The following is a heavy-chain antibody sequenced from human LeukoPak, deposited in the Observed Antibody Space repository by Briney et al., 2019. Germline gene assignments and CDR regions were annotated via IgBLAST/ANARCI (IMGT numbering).Heavy chain of an antibody. CDR2: ISSGSSTI. J-gene: IGHJ4*02. CDR3: ARGGFNDY. CDR1: GFTFSSYG. Sequence: PGGSLRLSCAASGFTFSSYGMHWVRQAPGKGLEWVSYISSGSSTIYYADSVKGRFTISRDNAKNSLYLQMSLLRAEDTAVYYCARGGFNDYWGQGTLVTVSS. V-gene: IGHV3-48*04. D-gene: IGHD2-15*01.